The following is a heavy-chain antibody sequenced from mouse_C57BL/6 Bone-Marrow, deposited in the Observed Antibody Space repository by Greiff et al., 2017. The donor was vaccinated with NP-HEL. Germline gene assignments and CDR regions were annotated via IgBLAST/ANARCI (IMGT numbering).Heavy chain of an antibody. CDR2: INPGSGGT. CDR1: GYAFTNYL. Sequence: VQVVESGAELVRPGTSVKVSCKASGYAFTNYLIEWVKQRPGQGLEWIGVINPGSGGTNYNEKFKGKATLTADKSSSTAYMQLSSLTSEDSAVYFCARSLRWFFAYWGQGTLVTVSA. J-gene: IGHJ3*01. CDR3: ARSLRWFFAY. D-gene: IGHD2-9*01. V-gene: IGHV1-54*01.